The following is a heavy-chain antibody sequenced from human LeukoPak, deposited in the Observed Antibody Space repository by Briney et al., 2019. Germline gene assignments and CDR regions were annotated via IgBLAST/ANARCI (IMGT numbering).Heavy chain of an antibody. CDR3: VRMEYGVDCRGGSCYSGWYYFDF. Sequence: GESLKISCQASGYDFSNYCIGWVRQMPGKGLEWMGIIHPGNSDDKYSPSFQGQVTISADRPINTVYLQWSSLKASDRGMYYCVRMEYGVDCRGGSCYSGWYYFDFWGQGTLVTVSS. CDR1: GYDFSNYC. V-gene: IGHV5-51*04. D-gene: IGHD2-15*01. CDR2: IHPGNSDD. J-gene: IGHJ4*02.